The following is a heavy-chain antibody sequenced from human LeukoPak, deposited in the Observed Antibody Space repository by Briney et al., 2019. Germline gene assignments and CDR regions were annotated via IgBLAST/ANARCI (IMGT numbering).Heavy chain of an antibody. Sequence: ASVKVSCKASGYTFSSYGIAWVRQAPGQGLEWMGWISAYNGNTNYAQKLQGRVSMTTDTSTTTAYMELRSLTSDDSALYYCARSRLGTITAGPSHYWGQGTLVAVSS. CDR3: ARSRLGTITAGPSHY. CDR1: GYTFSSYG. V-gene: IGHV1-18*01. D-gene: IGHD5-12*01. CDR2: ISAYNGNT. J-gene: IGHJ4*02.